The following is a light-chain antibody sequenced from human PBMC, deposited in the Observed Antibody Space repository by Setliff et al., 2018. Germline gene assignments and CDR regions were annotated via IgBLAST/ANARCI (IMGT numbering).Light chain of an antibody. V-gene: IGLV2-18*02. J-gene: IGLJ1*01. CDR2: EVS. Sequence: QSALTQPPSVSGSPGQSVTISCTGTSSDVGSYNRVSWYQQPPGTAPKPMIYEVSNRPSGVPDRFSGSKSGNTASLTISGLQAEDEADYYCSSYTSSSTWGFGTGTKVTVL. CDR3: SSYTSSSTWG. CDR1: SSDVGSYNR.